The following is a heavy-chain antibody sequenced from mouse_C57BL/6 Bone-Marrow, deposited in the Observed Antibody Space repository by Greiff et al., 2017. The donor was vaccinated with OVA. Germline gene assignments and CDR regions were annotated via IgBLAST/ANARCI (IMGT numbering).Heavy chain of an antibody. Sequence: QVQLQQSGSELRSPGSSVKLSCKDFDSEVFPIAYMSWVRQKPGHGFEWIGGILPSIGRTIYGEKFEDKATLDADTLSNTAYLELNRLTSEDSAIYYCARGGYYYGSSSWYFDVWGTGTTVTVSS. D-gene: IGHD1-1*01. CDR3: ARGGYYYGSSSWYFDV. V-gene: IGHV15-2*01. CDR1: DSEVFPIAY. J-gene: IGHJ1*03. CDR2: ILPSIGRT.